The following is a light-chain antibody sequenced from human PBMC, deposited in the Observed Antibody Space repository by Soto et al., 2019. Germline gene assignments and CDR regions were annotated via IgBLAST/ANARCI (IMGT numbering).Light chain of an antibody. CDR1: SSDIGGYNY. CDR2: DVS. V-gene: IGLV2-14*01. J-gene: IGLJ2*01. CDR3: SSYTSSSSYVV. Sequence: QSALTQPASVSGSPGQSITISCTGTSSDIGGYNYVSWYQQHPDKAPKLIIYDVSNRPSGLSNRFSGSKSGNTASLTISGLQDEDEADYYCSSYTSSSSYVVFGGGTKLTVL.